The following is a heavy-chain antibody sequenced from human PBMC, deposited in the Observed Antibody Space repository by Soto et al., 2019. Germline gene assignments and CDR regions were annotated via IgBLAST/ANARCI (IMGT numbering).Heavy chain of an antibody. D-gene: IGHD3-3*01. CDR3: ATHIAGDFWSGYPDY. V-gene: IGHV3-21*01. CDR1: GFTFSRYS. CDR2: ISSSSSYI. J-gene: IGHJ4*02. Sequence: EVQLVESGGGLVKPGGSLRLSCAASGFTFSRYSMNWVRQAPGKGLEWVSSISSSSSYIYYADSVKGRFTISRDNAKNSLYLQMNSLRAEDTAVYYCATHIAGDFWSGYPDYWGQGTLVTVSS.